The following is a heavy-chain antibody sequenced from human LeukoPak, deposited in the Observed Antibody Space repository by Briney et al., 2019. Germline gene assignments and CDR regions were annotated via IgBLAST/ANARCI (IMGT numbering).Heavy chain of an antibody. CDR1: GFTFSNAW. Sequence: GGSLRLSCAASGFTFSNAWMSLVRQAPGKGLEWVANIKQDGSEKYYVDSVKGRFTISRDNAKNSLYLQMNRLRAEDTAVYYCARDLQQLVLTPPYYYYMDVWGKGTTVTVSS. CDR2: IKQDGSEK. CDR3: ARDLQQLVLTPPYYYYMDV. D-gene: IGHD6-13*01. V-gene: IGHV3-7*01. J-gene: IGHJ6*03.